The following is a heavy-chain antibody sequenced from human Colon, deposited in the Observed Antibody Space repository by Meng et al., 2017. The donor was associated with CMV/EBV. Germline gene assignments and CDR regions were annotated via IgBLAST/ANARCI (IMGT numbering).Heavy chain of an antibody. J-gene: IGHJ4*02. CDR1: GYSISSGYY. Sequence: ETLSLTCTVSGYSISSGYYWGWIRQPPGKGLEWLASDGSSQNYADSVRGRFFMSRDNANNSLYLQMNSLRVEDTAVYYCARAPIAARQGYFDFWGQGALVTVSS. D-gene: IGHD6-6*01. CDR2: DGSSQ. CDR3: ARAPIAARQGYFDF. V-gene: IGHV3-69-1*01.